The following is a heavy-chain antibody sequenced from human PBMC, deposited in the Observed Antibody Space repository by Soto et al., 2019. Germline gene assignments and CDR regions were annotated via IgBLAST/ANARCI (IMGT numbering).Heavy chain of an antibody. D-gene: IGHD6-6*01. Sequence: QVQLVQSGAEVRKPGSSVRVSCRTSGDTFTSYTINWVRQAPGQGLKWMGRIIPSLNMANYAQKFQGSVTFTADKSTSTAYMDLSSLRSEDTAVYFCATGLVPRFFESWGQGTPVTVSS. CDR1: GDTFTSYT. V-gene: IGHV1-69*02. CDR3: ATGLVPRFFES. J-gene: IGHJ4*02. CDR2: IIPSLNMA.